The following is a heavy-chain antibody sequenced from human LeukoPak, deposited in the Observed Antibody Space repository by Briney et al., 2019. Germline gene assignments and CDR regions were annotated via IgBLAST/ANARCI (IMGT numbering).Heavy chain of an antibody. CDR3: ARGRHDITMIVVVMTSVSYYLDV. V-gene: IGHV4-34*01. Sequence: PSETLSLTCAVYGGSFSGYHWTWIRQSPGKGLEWIGDINPSGSTYYNPSFKSRLTISVDTSKNQFSLKLRSVTAADTAVYYCARGRHDITMIVVVMTSVSYYLDVWGKGTTVTVSS. CDR2: INPSGST. CDR1: GGSFSGYH. D-gene: IGHD3-22*01. J-gene: IGHJ6*03.